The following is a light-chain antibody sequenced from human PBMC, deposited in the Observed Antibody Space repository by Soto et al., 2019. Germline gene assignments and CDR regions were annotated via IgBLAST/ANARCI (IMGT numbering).Light chain of an antibody. Sequence: QSVLTQSPSASASLGASVKLTCTLSSGHSSYAIAWHQKQPGKGPRYLMDLNNDGSHTKGDGIPDRFSGSSSGADRFLIISSLRSDDEADYYCQAWGTGGVFGGGTKLTVL. CDR1: SGHSSYA. V-gene: IGLV4-69*01. CDR3: QAWGTGGV. CDR2: LNNDGSH. J-gene: IGLJ3*02.